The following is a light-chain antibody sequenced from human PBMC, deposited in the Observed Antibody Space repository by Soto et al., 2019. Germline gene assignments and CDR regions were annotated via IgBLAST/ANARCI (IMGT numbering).Light chain of an antibody. J-gene: IGKJ1*01. CDR3: QQDNNWPWT. V-gene: IGKV3-15*01. CDR2: GAS. Sequence: ELVMTQSPATLSVSPGEGATLSCMASQSVNSNLAWYQQKPGQAPRLLIIGASSRDPGIPSGFSGSGSGTEFTITIIRLKSEDLAVYYCQQDNNWPWTFGLGTKVEV. CDR1: QSVNSN.